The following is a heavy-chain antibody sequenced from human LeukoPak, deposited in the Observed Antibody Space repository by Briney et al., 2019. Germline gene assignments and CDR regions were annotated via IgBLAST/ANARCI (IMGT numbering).Heavy chain of an antibody. CDR3: ARHEYSGSYYGLSWFDP. CDR2: IYYSGST. V-gene: IGHV4-39*01. D-gene: IGHD1-26*01. J-gene: IGHJ5*02. Sequence: SETLSLTCTVSGGSISSSGYYWGWIRRPPGKGLEWIASIYYSGSTYYNPSLKRPGPISVDTSQNQLSLEVSSLTAADTAVYYCARHEYSGSYYGLSWFDPWGQGTLVTVSS. CDR1: GGSISSSGYY.